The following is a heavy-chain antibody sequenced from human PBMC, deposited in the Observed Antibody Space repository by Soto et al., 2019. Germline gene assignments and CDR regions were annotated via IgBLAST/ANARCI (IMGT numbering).Heavy chain of an antibody. CDR1: GFTFCSYS. CDR2: ISSSSSYI. Sequence: GGSLRLSCAASGFTFCSYSMNCVLQTPGKGQEWISSISSSSSYIYYVDSVKGRFTISRDNAKNSLYLQMNSLRAEDTAVYYCARDWSGYCSGGSCYPFDYWGQGTLVTVSS. V-gene: IGHV3-21*01. J-gene: IGHJ4*02. CDR3: ARDWSGYCSGGSCYPFDY. D-gene: IGHD2-15*01.